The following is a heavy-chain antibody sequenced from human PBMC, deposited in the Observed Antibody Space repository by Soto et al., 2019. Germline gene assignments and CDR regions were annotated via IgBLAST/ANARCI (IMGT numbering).Heavy chain of an antibody. J-gene: IGHJ6*02. D-gene: IGHD6-13*01. V-gene: IGHV4-4*07. CDR1: GGSISSYY. CDR3: ARERGIAAAGGEYYYYGIEV. CDR2: IYTSGST. Sequence: QVQLQESGPGLVKPSETLSLTCTVSGGSISSYYWSWIRQPAGKGLEWIGRIYTSGSTNYNPSLKSRVTLSVDTSKNHFSLKQSSVTAADTPLYYCARERGIAAAGGEYYYYGIEVRGQGTTVTVSS.